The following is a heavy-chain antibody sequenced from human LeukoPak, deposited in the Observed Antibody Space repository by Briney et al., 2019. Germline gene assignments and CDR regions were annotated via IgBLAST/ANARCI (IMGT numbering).Heavy chain of an antibody. CDR3: ARAFDY. CDR1: GFTFSSYS. V-gene: IGHV3-21*01. Sequence: PGGSLRLSCAASGFTFSSYSMNWVRQAPGKGLEWVSSISSSSSYIYYAESVKGRFTISRDNAKNSLYLQMNSLRADDTAVYYCARAFDYWGQGTLVTVSS. J-gene: IGHJ4*02. CDR2: ISSSSSYI.